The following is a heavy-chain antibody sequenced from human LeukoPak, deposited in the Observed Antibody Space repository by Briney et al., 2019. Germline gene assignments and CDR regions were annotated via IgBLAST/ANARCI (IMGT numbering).Heavy chain of an antibody. V-gene: IGHV3-30*03. CDR3: ADIVGATDY. CDR2: ITYDGSNK. CDR1: GFTFSSYG. J-gene: IGHJ4*02. D-gene: IGHD1-26*01. Sequence: AGGSLRLSCAASGFTFSSYGMHWVRQAPGKGLEWVAVITYDGSNKYYADSVKGRFTISRDNSKNTLYLQMNSLRAEDTAVYYCADIVGATDYWGQGTLVTVSS.